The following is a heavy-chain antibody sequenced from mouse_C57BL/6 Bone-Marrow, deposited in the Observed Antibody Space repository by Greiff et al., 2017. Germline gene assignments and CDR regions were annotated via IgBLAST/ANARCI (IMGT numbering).Heavy chain of an antibody. Sequence: QVQLQQPGAELVMPGASVKLSCKASGYTFPSYWMHWVKQRPGQGLEWIGEIDPSDSYTNYNQKFKGKSTLTVDKSSSTAYMQLSSLTSEDSAVYYCARSNYYGSSLLYWYFDVWGTGTTVTVSS. D-gene: IGHD1-1*01. CDR2: IDPSDSYT. CDR3: ARSNYYGSSLLYWYFDV. CDR1: GYTFPSYW. J-gene: IGHJ1*03. V-gene: IGHV1-69*01.